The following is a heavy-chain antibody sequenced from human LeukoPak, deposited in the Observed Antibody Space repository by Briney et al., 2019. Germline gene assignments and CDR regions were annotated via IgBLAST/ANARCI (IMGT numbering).Heavy chain of an antibody. D-gene: IGHD2/OR15-2a*01. Sequence: SETLSLTCTVSGGSISSYYWSWIRQPPGKGLEYIGYIYHSGSTNYNPSLKSRVTMSVDKSKNQCSLRLSSVTAADTAVYYCARQAGYLSPWGQGTLVTVSS. V-gene: IGHV4-59*01. J-gene: IGHJ5*02. CDR3: ARQAGYLSP. CDR1: GGSISSYY. CDR2: IYHSGST.